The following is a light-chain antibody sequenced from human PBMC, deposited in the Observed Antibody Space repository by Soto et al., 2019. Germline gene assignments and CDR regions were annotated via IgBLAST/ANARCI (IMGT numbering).Light chain of an antibody. Sequence: DIVMTQSPDSLAVSLGERATINCKSSQSVLYSSSNKNYLAWYQQRPGQPPKLLIYWASTRESGVPDRFSGSGSGTDFTLTITSLQAEDVAVYYCKQYESTPPTFGQGTKLEIK. CDR1: QSVLYSSSNKNY. J-gene: IGKJ2*01. CDR3: KQYESTPPT. CDR2: WAS. V-gene: IGKV4-1*01.